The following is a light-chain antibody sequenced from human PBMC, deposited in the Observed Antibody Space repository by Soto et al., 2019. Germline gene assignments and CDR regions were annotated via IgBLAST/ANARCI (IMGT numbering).Light chain of an antibody. CDR3: QQYYSYLFT. Sequence: AIRMTQSPSSLSASTGDRVTITCRASQGISSYLAWYQQKPGKAPKLLIYAASTLQSGVTSRFSGSGSGTDFTLTISCLQSEDFATYYCQQYYSYLFTFGPGTKVDIK. CDR2: AAS. J-gene: IGKJ3*01. CDR1: QGISSY. V-gene: IGKV1-8*01.